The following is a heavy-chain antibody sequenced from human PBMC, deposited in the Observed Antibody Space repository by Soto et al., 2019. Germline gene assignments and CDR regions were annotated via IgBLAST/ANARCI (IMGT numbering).Heavy chain of an antibody. D-gene: IGHD6-19*01. CDR2: IWYDGTNR. J-gene: IGHJ4*02. Sequence: LRLSCVASGFTFINDVMHWVRQAPGKGLEWVTVIWYDGTNRFYADSVKGRFTISRDISENTVYLQMDSLRSEDTAVYYCARESSTGRRDRIDYRGQGTVV. CDR1: GFTFINDV. V-gene: IGHV3-33*01. CDR3: ARESSTGRRDRIDY.